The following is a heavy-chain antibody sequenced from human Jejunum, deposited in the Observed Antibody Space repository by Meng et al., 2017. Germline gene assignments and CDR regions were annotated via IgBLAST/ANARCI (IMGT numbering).Heavy chain of an antibody. CDR3: AREAVTQTIDY. J-gene: IGHJ4*02. CDR2: ISGSGAAT. D-gene: IGHD4-17*01. Sequence: GLLVAAGGGLVPPGGSLRLSCAASGFTVSYYAMTWVRQAPGKGLEWVSSISGSGAATYYADSVKGRFTISRDNAMTTLYLQMNSLGADDTAVYYCAREAVTQTIDYWGQGTLVTVSS. V-gene: IGHV3-23*04. CDR1: GFTVSYYA.